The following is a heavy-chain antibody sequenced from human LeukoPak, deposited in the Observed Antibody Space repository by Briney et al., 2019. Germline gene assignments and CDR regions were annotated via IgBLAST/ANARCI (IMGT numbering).Heavy chain of an antibody. CDR2: IYYSGST. J-gene: IGHJ4*02. D-gene: IGHD6-13*01. Sequence: PSGTLSLTCAVSGGSISSGGYYWSWIRQHPGKGLEWIGYIYYSGSTYYNPSLKSRVTISVDTSKNQFSLKLGSVTAADTAVYYCARGGYGRKPKRIFDYWGQGTLVAVSS. V-gene: IGHV4-31*11. CDR3: ARGGYGRKPKRIFDY. CDR1: GGSISSGGYY.